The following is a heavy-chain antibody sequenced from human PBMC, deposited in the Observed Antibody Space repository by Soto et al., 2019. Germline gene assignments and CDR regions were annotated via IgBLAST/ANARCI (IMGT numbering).Heavy chain of an antibody. V-gene: IGHV3-49*03. CDR3: TRDALSPIYDFWSGYPSYYYYMDV. Sequence: GGSLRLSCTASGFTFGDYAMSWFRQAPGRGLEWVGFIRSKAYGGTTEYAASVKGRFTISRDDSKSIAYLQMNSLKTEDTAVYYCTRDALSPIYDFWSGYPSYYYYMDVWGKGTTVTVSS. CDR1: GFTFGDYA. CDR2: IRSKAYGGTT. D-gene: IGHD3-3*01. J-gene: IGHJ6*03.